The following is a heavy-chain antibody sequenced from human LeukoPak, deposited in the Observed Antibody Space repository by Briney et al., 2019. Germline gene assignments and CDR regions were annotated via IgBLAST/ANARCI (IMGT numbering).Heavy chain of an antibody. Sequence: KPSETPSLTCTVSGGSISSGSYYWSWIRQPAGKGLEWIGRIYTSGSTNYNPSLKSRVTISVDTSKNRFSLKLSSVTAADTAVYYRARDRSSSWYLDAFDIWGQGTMVTVSS. V-gene: IGHV4-61*02. J-gene: IGHJ3*02. D-gene: IGHD6-13*01. CDR3: ARDRSSSWYLDAFDI. CDR2: IYTSGST. CDR1: GGSISSGSYY.